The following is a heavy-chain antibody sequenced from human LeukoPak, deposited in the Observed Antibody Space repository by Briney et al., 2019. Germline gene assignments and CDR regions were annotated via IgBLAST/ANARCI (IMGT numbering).Heavy chain of an antibody. Sequence: GGSLRLSCAASGFTFSSYSMNWVRQAPGKGLEWVSSISSSSSYIYYADSVKGRFTISRDNAKNSLYLQMNSLRAEDTAVYYCARDACSSTSCYFITPWGKYLHYYYYMDVWGKGTTVTVSS. CDR3: ARDACSSTSCYFITPWGKYLHYYYYMDV. D-gene: IGHD2-2*01. CDR2: ISSSSSYI. V-gene: IGHV3-21*01. J-gene: IGHJ6*03. CDR1: GFTFSSYS.